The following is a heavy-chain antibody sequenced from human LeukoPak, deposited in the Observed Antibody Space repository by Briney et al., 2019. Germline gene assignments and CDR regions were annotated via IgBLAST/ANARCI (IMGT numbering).Heavy chain of an antibody. CDR3: ATLRYDFWTHYGMDV. J-gene: IGHJ6*02. Sequence: ASVKVSCKVSGYTLTELSMHWVRQAPGRGLEWMGGFDPEDGETIYAQKFQGRVTMTEDTSTDTAYMELSSLRPEDTAVYYCATLRYDFWTHYGMDVWGQGTTVTVSS. D-gene: IGHD3-3*01. V-gene: IGHV1-24*01. CDR2: FDPEDGET. CDR1: GYTLTELS.